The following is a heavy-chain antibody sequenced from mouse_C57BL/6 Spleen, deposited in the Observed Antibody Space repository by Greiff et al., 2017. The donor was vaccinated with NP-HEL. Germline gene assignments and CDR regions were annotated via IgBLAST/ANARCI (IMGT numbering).Heavy chain of an antibody. CDR1: GFTFSDYY. J-gene: IGHJ3*01. V-gene: IGHV5-16*01. D-gene: IGHD1-1*01. CDR3: ARGDYYGTPFAY. CDR2: INYDGSST. Sequence: EVQLVESEGGLVQPGSSMKLSCTASGFTFSDYYMAWVRQVPEKGLEWVANINYDGSSTYYLDSLKSRFIISRDNAKNILYLQMSSLKSEDTATYYCARGDYYGTPFAYWGQGTLVTVSA.